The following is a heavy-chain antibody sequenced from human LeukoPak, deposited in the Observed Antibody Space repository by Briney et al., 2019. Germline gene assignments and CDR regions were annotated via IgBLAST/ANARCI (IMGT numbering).Heavy chain of an antibody. CDR1: GFSFSGEA. CDR2: VRERSPGP. V-gene: IGHV3-23*01. CDR3: AADSANVY. Sequence: GGSLRLSCAASGFSFSGEAMSWVRQAPGRGLEWVSSVRERSPGPTYADSVKGRFTVSRDKSKSTLFLQMNNLRVEDTAVYYCAADSANVYWGQGTLVTVSS. J-gene: IGHJ4*02.